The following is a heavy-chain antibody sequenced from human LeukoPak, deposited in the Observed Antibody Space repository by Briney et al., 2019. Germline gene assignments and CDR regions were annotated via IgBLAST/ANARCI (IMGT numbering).Heavy chain of an antibody. CDR3: AKAYGDYEYYYYYYGMDV. J-gene: IGHJ6*02. D-gene: IGHD4-17*01. CDR2: ISGSGGST. CDR1: GFTLSSYA. V-gene: IGHV3-23*01. Sequence: GGSLRLSCAASGFTLSSYAMSWVRQAPGKGLEWVSAISGSGGSTYYADSVKGRFTISRDNSKNTLYLQMNSLRAEDTAVYYCAKAYGDYEYYYYYYGMDVWGQGTTVTVSS.